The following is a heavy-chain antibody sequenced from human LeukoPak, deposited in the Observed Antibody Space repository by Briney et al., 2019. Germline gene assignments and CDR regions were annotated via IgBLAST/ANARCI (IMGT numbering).Heavy chain of an antibody. CDR3: ARHKHSSGLSSLDF. D-gene: IGHD5-18*01. J-gene: IGHJ4*02. Sequence: SETLSLTCTVSGVSIIDYYWSWIRQPPGKGLEWIAYISYNGGTYSNPSLKSRVTISINKSKKQFSLKRSSVTAADTAIFYCARHKHSSGLSSLDFWGPGTLVTVSS. V-gene: IGHV4-59*08. CDR2: ISYNGGT. CDR1: GVSIIDYY.